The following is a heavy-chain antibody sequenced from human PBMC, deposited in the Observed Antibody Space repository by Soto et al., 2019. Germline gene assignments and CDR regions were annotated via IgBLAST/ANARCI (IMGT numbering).Heavy chain of an antibody. D-gene: IGHD5-12*01. CDR2: ISYDGSEK. J-gene: IGHJ3*02. CDR1: GFTFNFFG. CDR3: AKERRYSFDAFDI. V-gene: IGHV3-30*18. Sequence: QEQLVESGGGVVQAGRSLRLSCAASGFTFNFFGMHWVRQAPGKGLEWVAVISYDGSEKYYADSVKGRFTMSRDNSNNMVYLEMSSLRPEDTSVYYCAKERRYSFDAFDIWGHGTMVTVSS.